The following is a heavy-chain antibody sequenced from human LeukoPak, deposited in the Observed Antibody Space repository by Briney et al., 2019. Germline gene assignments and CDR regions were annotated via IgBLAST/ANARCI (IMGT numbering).Heavy chain of an antibody. CDR3: ARVRGSSGGVIDIDY. J-gene: IGHJ4*02. Sequence: ASVKVSCKASGFTFTAYHMHWVRQAPGQGLEWMGWINPNSGGTNYAQKFQGRVTMTRDTSISTAYMELRSLRSDDTAVYYCARVRGSSGGVIDIDYWGQGTLVTVSS. D-gene: IGHD3-16*02. CDR1: GFTFTAYH. CDR2: INPNSGGT. V-gene: IGHV1-2*02.